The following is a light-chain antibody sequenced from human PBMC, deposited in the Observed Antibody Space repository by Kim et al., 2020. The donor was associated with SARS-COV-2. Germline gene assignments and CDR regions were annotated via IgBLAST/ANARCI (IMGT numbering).Light chain of an antibody. CDR1: QGISTY. Sequence: GDRVTITCRANQGISTYLAWYQQKPGKVPKLLIYAASTLQSGVPSRFSGSGSGTDFALTISSLQPEDVATYSCQQYNSAPWTFGLGTKVDIK. J-gene: IGKJ1*01. V-gene: IGKV1-27*01. CDR3: QQYNSAPWT. CDR2: AAS.